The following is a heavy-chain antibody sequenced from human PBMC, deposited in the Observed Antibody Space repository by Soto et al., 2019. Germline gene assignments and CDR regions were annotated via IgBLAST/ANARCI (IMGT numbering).Heavy chain of an antibody. V-gene: IGHV3-30*18. CDR1: GFTFSSYG. CDR3: AKDQRIVVVVAALDY. CDR2: ISYDGSNK. D-gene: IGHD2-15*01. Sequence: QVQLVESGGGVVQPGRSLRLSCAASGFTFSSYGKHWVRQAPDKELEWVAVISYDGSNKYYADSVKGRFTISRDNSKNTLYLQMNSLRAEDTAVYYCAKDQRIVVVVAALDYWGQGTLVTVSS. J-gene: IGHJ4*02.